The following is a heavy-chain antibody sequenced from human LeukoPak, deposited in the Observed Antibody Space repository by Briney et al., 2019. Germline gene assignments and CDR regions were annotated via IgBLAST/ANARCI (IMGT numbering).Heavy chain of an antibody. V-gene: IGHV4-34*01. CDR2: INHSGST. CDR3: ARGARSSSSWRLGNWFDP. Sequence: SETLSLTCAVYGGSFSGCYWSWIRQPPGKGLEWIGEINHSGSTNYNPSLKSRVTISVDTSKNQFSLKLSSVTAADTAVYYCARGARSSSSWRLGNWFDPWGQGTLVTVSS. CDR1: GGSFSGCY. D-gene: IGHD6-13*01. J-gene: IGHJ5*02.